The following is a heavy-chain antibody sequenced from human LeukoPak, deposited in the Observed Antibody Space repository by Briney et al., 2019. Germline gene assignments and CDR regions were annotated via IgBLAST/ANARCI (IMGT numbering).Heavy chain of an antibody. CDR3: ARHGYGNTWLDY. D-gene: IGHD6-13*01. J-gene: IGHJ4*02. CDR2: IYYSGST. Sequence: PSETLSLTCTVSGGSISSYYWTWIRQPPGKGLEWIGYIYYSGSTNYNPSLKSRVTISVDTSKNQFSLNLSSVTAADTAVYYCARHGYGNTWLDYWGQGTLVTVSS. CDR1: GGSISSYY. V-gene: IGHV4-59*08.